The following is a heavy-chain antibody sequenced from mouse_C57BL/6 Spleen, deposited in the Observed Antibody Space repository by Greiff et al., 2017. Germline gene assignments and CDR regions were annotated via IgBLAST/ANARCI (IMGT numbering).Heavy chain of an antibody. CDR1: GFTFSDYG. V-gene: IGHV5-17*01. CDR3: ARGPPGYFDY. J-gene: IGHJ2*01. CDR2: ISSGSSTI. Sequence: EVKLVESGGGLVKPGGSLKLSCAASGFTFSDYGMHWVRQAPEKGLEWVAYISSGSSTIYYADTVKGRFTISRDNAKNTLFLQMTSLRSEDTAMYYCARGPPGYFDYWGQGTTLTVSS.